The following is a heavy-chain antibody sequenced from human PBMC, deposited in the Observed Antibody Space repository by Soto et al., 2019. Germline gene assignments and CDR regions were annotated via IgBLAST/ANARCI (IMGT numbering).Heavy chain of an antibody. CDR3: ARFLTGNAGDY. J-gene: IGHJ4*02. V-gene: IGHV1-3*04. D-gene: IGHD1-20*01. Sequence: QVQLVQSGAEVKKPGASVKVSCKASGYTFTNYAIHWVRQAPGQRPEWMGWINTGVGKATYSQNFQGRITITRDTSATTVYMEVSSLRFEDTAVYYCARFLTGNAGDYWGQGTLVTVSS. CDR2: INTGVGKA. CDR1: GYTFTNYA.